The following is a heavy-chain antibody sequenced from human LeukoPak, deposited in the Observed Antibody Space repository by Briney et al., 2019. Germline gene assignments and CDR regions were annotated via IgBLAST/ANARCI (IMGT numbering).Heavy chain of an antibody. J-gene: IGHJ4*02. CDR2: IYYSGST. V-gene: IGHV4-59*01. D-gene: IGHD1-26*01. CDR1: GGSISGYY. CDR3: ARFATESGSYQTFDY. Sequence: PSETLSLTCSVSGGSISGYYWSWIRQPPGKGLEWIGYIYYSGSTNYNPSLKSRVTISVDMSKNQFSLKLSSVTAADTAVYYCARFATESGSYQTFDYWGQGTLVTVSS.